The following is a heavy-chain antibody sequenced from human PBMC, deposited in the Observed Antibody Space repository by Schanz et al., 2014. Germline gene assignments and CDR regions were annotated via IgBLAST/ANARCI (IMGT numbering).Heavy chain of an antibody. V-gene: IGHV1-46*03. Sequence: QVQLEQSGAEVKKPGASVKVSCKTSGYAFSDYGITWVRQAPGQGLQWMGIINPIGGSTTYAQKFRGRVTMTRDTSTSTVYMELSSLRSEDTAVYYCARDGVDAAAGGNYWGRGTLVTVSS. D-gene: IGHD6-13*01. CDR3: ARDGVDAAAGGNY. J-gene: IGHJ2*01. CDR2: INPIGGST. CDR1: GYAFSDYG.